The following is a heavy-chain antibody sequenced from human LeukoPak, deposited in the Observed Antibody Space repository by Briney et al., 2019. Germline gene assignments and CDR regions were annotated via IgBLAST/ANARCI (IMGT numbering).Heavy chain of an antibody. Sequence: SETLSLTCSVSGASINNYYWTWIRQPPGKGLEWIGYVYHTGASGYHPSLKSRVAMSLDTSKNRVSLNLRSVTAADTAVYFCTRVVNGGHFDYWGQGTLVTVSS. V-gene: IGHV4-59*01. CDR3: TRVVNGGHFDY. J-gene: IGHJ4*02. CDR1: GASINNYY. CDR2: VYHTGAS. D-gene: IGHD2-8*01.